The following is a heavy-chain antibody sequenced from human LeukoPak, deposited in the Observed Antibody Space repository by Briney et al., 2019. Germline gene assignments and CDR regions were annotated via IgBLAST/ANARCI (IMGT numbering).Heavy chain of an antibody. V-gene: IGHV3-48*03. CDR1: GFTFSSYE. CDR2: ISSSGSTI. Sequence: GGSLRLSCAASGFTFSSYEMNWVRQAPGKGLEWVSYISSSGSTIYYADSVKGRFTISRDNAKNSLYLQVNSLRAEDTAVYYCARGGLRYFDWLLSHEFDYWGQGTLVTVSS. J-gene: IGHJ4*02. CDR3: ARGGLRYFDWLLSHEFDY. D-gene: IGHD3-9*01.